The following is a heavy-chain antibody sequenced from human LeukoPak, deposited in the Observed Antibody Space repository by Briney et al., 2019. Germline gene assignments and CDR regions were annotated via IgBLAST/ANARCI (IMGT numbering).Heavy chain of an antibody. Sequence: SETLSLTCAVYGGSFSGYYWSWLRQPPGKGLEWLGEINHSGSTNYNPSLKSRVTISVDTSKNQFSLKLSSVTAADTAVYYCARRHGYCSSTSCYNTRYCSGGSCRYYFDYWGQGTLVTVSS. J-gene: IGHJ4*02. CDR2: INHSGST. V-gene: IGHV4-34*01. CDR1: GGSFSGYY. CDR3: ARRHGYCSSTSCYNTRYCSGGSCRYYFDY. D-gene: IGHD2-2*02.